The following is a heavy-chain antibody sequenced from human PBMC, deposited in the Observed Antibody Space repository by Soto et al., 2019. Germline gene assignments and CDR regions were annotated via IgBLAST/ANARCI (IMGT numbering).Heavy chain of an antibody. J-gene: IGHJ4*02. D-gene: IGHD7-27*01. V-gene: IGHV3-23*01. CDR1: GFSFSTYD. CDR2: IGDSSDNT. CDR3: AKDLTGDSGQGHLCDY. Sequence: PGESLRLSCTVSGFSFSTYDMSWVRQAPGKGLEWVSTIGDSSDNTFYADSVRGRFTISRDNSKNTLYLQMNSLRAEDTAMYYCAKDLTGDSGQGHLCDYWGQGVLVTVSS.